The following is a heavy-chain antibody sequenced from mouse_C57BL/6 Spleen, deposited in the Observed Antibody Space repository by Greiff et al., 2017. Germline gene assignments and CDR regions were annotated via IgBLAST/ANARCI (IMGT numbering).Heavy chain of an antibody. V-gene: IGHV1-64*01. D-gene: IGHD2-3*01. CDR3: ARGGDGYSWFAY. Sequence: VQLQQPGAELVKPGASVKLSCKASGYTFTSYWMHWVKQRPGQGLEWIGMIHPNSGSTNYNEKFKSKATLTVDKSSSTAYMQLSSLTSEDSAVYYCARGGDGYSWFAYWGQGTLVTVSA. CDR1: GYTFTSYW. CDR2: IHPNSGST. J-gene: IGHJ3*01.